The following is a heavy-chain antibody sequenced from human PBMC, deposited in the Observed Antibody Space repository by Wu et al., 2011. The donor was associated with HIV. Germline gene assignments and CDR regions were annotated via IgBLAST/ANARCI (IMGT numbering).Heavy chain of an antibody. CDR1: GDRFSNYG. J-gene: IGHJ6*04. CDR3: ARVDRENALLLYNMDV. V-gene: IGHV1-69*05. CDR2: FIPIFGTA. Sequence: QVQLVQSGAEVKKPGSSVKVSCRASGDRFSNYGVIWVRQAPGQGLEWMGGFIPIFGTANYAQKFQGRIGITMEDSTNTAYMSLSGLKFQDTAIYFCARVDRENALLLYNMDVWGRGTTVTVSS. D-gene: IGHD3-22*01.